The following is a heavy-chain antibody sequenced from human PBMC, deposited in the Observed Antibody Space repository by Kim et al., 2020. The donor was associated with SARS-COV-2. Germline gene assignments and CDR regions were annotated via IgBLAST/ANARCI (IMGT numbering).Heavy chain of an antibody. Sequence: QKFQGRVTMTRDTSTSTVYMELSSLRSEDTAVYYCARGTLGYSGSYYLDYWGQGTLVTVSS. CDR3: ARGTLGYSGSYYLDY. D-gene: IGHD1-26*01. J-gene: IGHJ4*02. V-gene: IGHV1-46*01.